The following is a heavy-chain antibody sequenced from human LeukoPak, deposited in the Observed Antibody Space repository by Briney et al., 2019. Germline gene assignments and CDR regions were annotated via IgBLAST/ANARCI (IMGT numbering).Heavy chain of an antibody. Sequence: GGSLRLSCAASGFTFSSYAMSWVRQAPGKGLEWVSAISGSGGSTYYADSVKGRFTISRDNSKNTLYLQMNSLRAEDTAVYYCAKDLYYDILTGYSKLGFDYWGQGTLVTVSS. CDR1: GFTFSSYA. D-gene: IGHD3-9*01. V-gene: IGHV3-23*01. J-gene: IGHJ4*02. CDR2: ISGSGGST. CDR3: AKDLYYDILTGYSKLGFDY.